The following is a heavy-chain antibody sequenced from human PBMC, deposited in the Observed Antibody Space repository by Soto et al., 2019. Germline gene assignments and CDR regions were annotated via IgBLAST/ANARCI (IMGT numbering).Heavy chain of an antibody. D-gene: IGHD3-16*02. J-gene: IGHJ4*02. CDR2: IKEDGGGK. Sequence: EVQLVESGGGSVQPGGSLRLSCATSGFTLRNYWMVWVRQAPGKGLEWVANIKEDGGGKYFGDSGRGRFTVSRDNAKNSLYLQMNNLRAEDKAVYYCARDGYGYNSLDNWGQGTLVTVSS. CDR1: GFTLRNYW. CDR3: ARDGYGYNSLDN. V-gene: IGHV3-7*01.